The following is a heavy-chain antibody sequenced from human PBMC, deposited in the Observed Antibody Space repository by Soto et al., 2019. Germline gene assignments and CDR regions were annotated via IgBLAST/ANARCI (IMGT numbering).Heavy chain of an antibody. V-gene: IGHV4-31*03. CDR3: AAQKAGREYYFDY. Sequence: SETLSVTCTVSGGFISRGGYYWIWIRQHPGKGLEWIGYIYYSGSTYYNPSLKSRVTISVDTSKNQFSLKLSSVTAADTAVYYCAAQKAGREYYFDYWGQGTLVTVSS. CDR2: IYYSGST. CDR1: GGFISRGGYY. J-gene: IGHJ4*02. D-gene: IGHD3-10*01.